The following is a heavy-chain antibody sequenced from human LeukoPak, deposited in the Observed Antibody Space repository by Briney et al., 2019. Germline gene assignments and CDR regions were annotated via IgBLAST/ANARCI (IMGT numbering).Heavy chain of an antibody. Sequence: ASVKVSCKASGYTFTGYYMHWVRQAPGQGLEWMGWINPNSGGTNYAQKFQGRVTMTRDTSISTAYMELSRLRSDDTVVYYCAIERSTYYYDSSGSSISDWGQGTLVTVSS. D-gene: IGHD3-22*01. CDR1: GYTFTGYY. J-gene: IGHJ4*02. CDR3: AIERSTYYYDSSGSSISD. CDR2: INPNSGGT. V-gene: IGHV1-2*02.